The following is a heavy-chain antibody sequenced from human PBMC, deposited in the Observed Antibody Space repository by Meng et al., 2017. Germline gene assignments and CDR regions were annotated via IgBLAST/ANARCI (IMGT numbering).Heavy chain of an antibody. CDR3: ARICYDSSGYSPYNWFDP. D-gene: IGHD3-22*01. J-gene: IGHJ5*02. CDR2: IYYSGST. Sequence: QLPLQGSGPGLVKPSETLSLTCTVSGGSISSSSYYWGWIRQRPGKGLEWIGSIYYSGSTYYNPSLKSRVTISVDTSKNQLSLKLSSVTAADTAVYYCARICYDSSGYSPYNWFDPWGQGTLVTVSS. V-gene: IGHV4-39*07. CDR1: GGSISSSSYY.